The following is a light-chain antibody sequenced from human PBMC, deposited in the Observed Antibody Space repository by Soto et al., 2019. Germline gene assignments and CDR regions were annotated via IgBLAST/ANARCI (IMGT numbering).Light chain of an antibody. CDR3: QQYGGSPRT. J-gene: IGKJ1*01. V-gene: IGKV3-20*01. CDR2: DAS. Sequence: DIVLTQSPGTLSLSPGERATLYCRASQSVSSSSLAWYQQKRGQAPRLLIHDASSRATGIPDRFSGSGSGTDFTLTISRLEPEDFAVYYCQQYGGSPRTFGQGTKVDIK. CDR1: QSVSSSS.